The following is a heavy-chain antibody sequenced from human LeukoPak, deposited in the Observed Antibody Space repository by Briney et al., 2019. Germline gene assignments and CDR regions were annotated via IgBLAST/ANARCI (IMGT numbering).Heavy chain of an antibody. D-gene: IGHD6-13*01. V-gene: IGHV3-23*01. Sequence: GGSLRLSCAASGFTFSSYAMSWVRQAPGKGLEWVAAISGSGGSTYYADSVKGRFTISRDNSKNTLYLQMNSLRAEDTAVYYCAKDKTGPGSRAASNAFDIWGQGTMVTVSS. CDR2: ISGSGGST. J-gene: IGHJ3*02. CDR3: AKDKTGPGSRAASNAFDI. CDR1: GFTFSSYA.